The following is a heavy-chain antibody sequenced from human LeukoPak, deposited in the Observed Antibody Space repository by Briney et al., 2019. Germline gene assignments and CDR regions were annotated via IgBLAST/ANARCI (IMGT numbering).Heavy chain of an antibody. Sequence: GASVKVSCKASGYTFTSYGISWVRQAPGQGLEWMGWINPNSGGTNYAQKFQGRVTMTRDTSISTAYMDLSRLRSDDTAVYYCARDTNPSVDDAFDIWGQGTMVTVSS. V-gene: IGHV1-2*02. D-gene: IGHD6-6*01. J-gene: IGHJ3*02. CDR2: INPNSGGT. CDR1: GYTFTSYG. CDR3: ARDTNPSVDDAFDI.